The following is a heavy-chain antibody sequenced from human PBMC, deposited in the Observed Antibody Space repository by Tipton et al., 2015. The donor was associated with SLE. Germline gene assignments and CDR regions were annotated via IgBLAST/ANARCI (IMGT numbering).Heavy chain of an antibody. CDR1: GGSISDSY. V-gene: IGHV4-59*12. D-gene: IGHD4-11*01. Sequence: TLSLTCTVSGGSISDSYWRWIRQPPGKGLEWIGYIYYSGSTNYNPSLKSRVTISVDTSTNQFSLELSSMTAADTAVYYCARRSDDYSNWFDPWGQGTQVSVSS. CDR3: ARRSDDYSNWFDP. CDR2: IYYSGST. J-gene: IGHJ5*02.